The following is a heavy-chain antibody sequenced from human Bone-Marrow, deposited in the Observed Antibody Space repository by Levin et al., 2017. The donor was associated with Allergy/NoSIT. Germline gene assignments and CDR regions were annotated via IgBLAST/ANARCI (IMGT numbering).Heavy chain of an antibody. J-gene: IGHJ6*03. Sequence: RGESLKISCAASGFTFSSYAIHWVRQAPGKGLEWVAVISDDGSNKYYTDSVRGRFTFSRDNSKNTLFLQMNSLRAEDTAVYYCARGVVVPAAKVYYMDVWGKGTTVTVSS. D-gene: IGHD2-2*01. CDR2: ISDDGSNK. V-gene: IGHV3-30-3*01. CDR3: ARGVVVPAAKVYYMDV. CDR1: GFTFSSYA.